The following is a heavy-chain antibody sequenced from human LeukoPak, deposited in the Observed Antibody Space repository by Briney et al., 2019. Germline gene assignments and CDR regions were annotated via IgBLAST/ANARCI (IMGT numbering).Heavy chain of an antibody. CDR1: GGTFSSYA. Sequence: GASVKVSCKASGGTFSSYAISWVRQAPGQGLEWMGGIIPIFGTANYTQKVQGRVTITADESTSTAYMELSSLRSEDTAVYYCGTGMFREPLNDYWGPGTLVTVSS. CDR3: GTGMFREPLNDY. D-gene: IGHD3-10*02. CDR2: IIPIFGTA. J-gene: IGHJ4*02. V-gene: IGHV1-69*13.